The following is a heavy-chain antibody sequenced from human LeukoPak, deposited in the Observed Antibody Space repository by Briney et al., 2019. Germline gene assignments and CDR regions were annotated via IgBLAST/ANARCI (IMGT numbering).Heavy chain of an antibody. V-gene: IGHV3-23*01. Sequence: GGSLRLSCAASGFTFSTYAMAWVRQAPGKGLEWVSGIRGSGGSTYYADSVKGRFTISRDNSKNTLYLQMNSLRAEDTAVYYCATDSPETAAFDYWGQGTLVTVSS. J-gene: IGHJ4*02. CDR1: GFTFSTYA. CDR3: ATDSPETAAFDY. CDR2: IRGSGGST. D-gene: IGHD1-1*01.